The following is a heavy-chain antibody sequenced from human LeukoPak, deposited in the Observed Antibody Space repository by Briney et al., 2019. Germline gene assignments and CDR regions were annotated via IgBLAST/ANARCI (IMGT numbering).Heavy chain of an antibody. J-gene: IGHJ5*02. Sequence: GESRKISVKGSGYSFTSYWIGWVRQMPGKGLEGMGIIYTGDSDTRYSPSFKGQVTISADKSISTAYLQRSSLKASDTAMYYCARRGRYNWFDPWGQGTLVTVSS. D-gene: IGHD1-26*01. V-gene: IGHV5-51*01. CDR3: ARRGRYNWFDP. CDR1: GYSFTSYW. CDR2: IYTGDSDT.